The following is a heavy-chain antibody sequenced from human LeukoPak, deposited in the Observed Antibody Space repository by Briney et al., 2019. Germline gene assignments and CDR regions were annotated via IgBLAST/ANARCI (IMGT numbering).Heavy chain of an antibody. CDR3: ITARNFYDGSGFYYYIDF. CDR1: GFTFSNAW. D-gene: IGHD3-22*01. J-gene: IGHJ4*02. Sequence: GGSLRLSCAASGFTFSNAWLNWVRQAPGKGLEWVGHIKSKTDGGTTDYAAPVKGRFTISRDDSKNTLYLQMNSLMTEDTAVYYCITARNFYDGSGFYYYIDFWGQGTLVTVSS. CDR2: IKSKTDGGTT. V-gene: IGHV3-15*01.